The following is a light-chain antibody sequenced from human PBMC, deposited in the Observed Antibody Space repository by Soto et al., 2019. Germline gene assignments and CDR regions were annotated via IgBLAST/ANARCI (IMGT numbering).Light chain of an antibody. CDR3: QQYGGSPTT. Sequence: EIVFTQSPGTLSLSPGERATLSCRASQSVSRRLAWYQQRPGQSPRLLISGASMRASGVPVRFIGSGSGTDFTLTITRLEPEDFAVYYCQQYGGSPTTFGLGTRLEIK. CDR2: GAS. CDR1: QSVSRR. J-gene: IGKJ5*01. V-gene: IGKV3-20*01.